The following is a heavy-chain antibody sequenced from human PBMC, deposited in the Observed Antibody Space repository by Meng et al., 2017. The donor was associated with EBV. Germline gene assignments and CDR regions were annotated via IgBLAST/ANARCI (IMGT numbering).Heavy chain of an antibody. V-gene: IGHV2-5*02. J-gene: IGHJ5*02. D-gene: IGHD6-13*01. CDR3: AHRRDEYSSSWYGWFDP. CDR2: IYWDDDK. Sequence: TLKVSGPTTGQPTQTLTLTCTFSGFSLSTSGVGVGWIRQPPGKALEWLALIYWDDDKRYSPSLKSRLTITKDTSKNQVVLTMTNMDSVDTATYYCAHRRDEYSSSWYGWFDPWGQGTLVTVSS. CDR1: GFSLSTSGVG.